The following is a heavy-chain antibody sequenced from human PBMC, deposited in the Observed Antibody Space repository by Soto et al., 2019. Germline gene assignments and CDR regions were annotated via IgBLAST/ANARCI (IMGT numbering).Heavy chain of an antibody. J-gene: IGHJ3*02. V-gene: IGHV3-23*01. CDR3: AKTSRNWGSNDAFDI. D-gene: IGHD7-27*01. Sequence: GGSLRLSCAASGFTFSSYAMSWVRQAPGKGLEWVSAISGSGGSTYYADSVKGRFTISRDNSKNTLYLQMNSLRAEDTAVYYYAKTSRNWGSNDAFDIWGQGTMVIVSS. CDR1: GFTFSSYA. CDR2: ISGSGGST.